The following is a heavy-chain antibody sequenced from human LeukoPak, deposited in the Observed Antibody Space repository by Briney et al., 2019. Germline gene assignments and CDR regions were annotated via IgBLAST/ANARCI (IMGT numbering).Heavy chain of an antibody. J-gene: IGHJ4*02. CDR3: ARQRRYCSPATCSFKHFDY. CDR2: ISGSGSTM. Sequence: GGSLRLSCAASGFTFSDDYMSWIRQAPGKGLEWVSYISGSGSTMYYADSVAGRFTISRDNAKNSLYLQMDSLGAEDTAVYYCARQRRYCSPATCSFKHFDYWGQGTLVTVSS. D-gene: IGHD3-16*02. CDR1: GFTFSDDY. V-gene: IGHV3-11*04.